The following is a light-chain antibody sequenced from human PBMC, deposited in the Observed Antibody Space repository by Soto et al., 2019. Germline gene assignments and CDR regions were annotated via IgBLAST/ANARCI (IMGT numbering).Light chain of an antibody. CDR3: QQYYDWPIT. V-gene: IGKV3-20*01. CDR1: QSVSSSS. Sequence: IVLTQSACTGSLSPGERATLSCRASQSVSSSSLAWYQQRPGQAPRLLIFTASSRATGTPDRFSGSGSGTDFTLTISSLQSEDFAVYYCQQYYDWPITFGQGTRLEIK. J-gene: IGKJ5*01. CDR2: TAS.